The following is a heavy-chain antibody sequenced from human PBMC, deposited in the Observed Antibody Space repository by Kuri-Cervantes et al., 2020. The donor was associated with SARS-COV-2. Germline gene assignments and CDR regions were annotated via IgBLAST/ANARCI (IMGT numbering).Heavy chain of an antibody. Sequence: ASVKVSCRASAYTFTKYGIGWVRQAPGQGLEWMGWISAYNGNTNYAQKLQGRVTMTTDTSTSTAYMELRSLRSDDTAVYYCARDSPYCSSTSCYGDAFDIWGQGTMVTVSS. CDR2: ISAYNGNT. J-gene: IGHJ3*02. V-gene: IGHV1-18*01. CDR3: ARDSPYCSSTSCYGDAFDI. D-gene: IGHD2-2*01. CDR1: AYTFTKYG.